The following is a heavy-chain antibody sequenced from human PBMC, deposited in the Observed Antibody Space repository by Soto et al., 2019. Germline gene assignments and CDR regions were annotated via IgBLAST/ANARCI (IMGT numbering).Heavy chain of an antibody. D-gene: IGHD2-15*01. J-gene: IGHJ4*02. CDR1: GFTFSSYA. V-gene: IGHV3-30-3*01. CDR2: MSYDGSNK. Sequence: QVLLVESGGGVVQPGRSLRLSCAASGFTFSSYAMHWVRQAPGKGLEWVAVMSYDGSNKYYADSVKGRFTISRDNSKNTLYLQMNSLRAEDTAVYYCARFKGCSGGSCYPYFDYWGQGTLVTVSS. CDR3: ARFKGCSGGSCYPYFDY.